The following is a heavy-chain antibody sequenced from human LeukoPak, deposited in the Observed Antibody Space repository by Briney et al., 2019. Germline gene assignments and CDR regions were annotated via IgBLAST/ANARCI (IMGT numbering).Heavy chain of an antibody. CDR1: GGSFSSGGYY. CDR2: IYYSGST. Sequence: SQTLSLTCTVSGGSFSSGGYYWSWIRQHPGKGLEWIGYIYYSGSTYYNPSLKSRVTMSVDTSKNQFSLKVSSVTAADTAVYYCARAREGALHYWGQGTLVTVSS. D-gene: IGHD1-26*01. J-gene: IGHJ4*02. V-gene: IGHV4-31*03. CDR3: ARAREGALHY.